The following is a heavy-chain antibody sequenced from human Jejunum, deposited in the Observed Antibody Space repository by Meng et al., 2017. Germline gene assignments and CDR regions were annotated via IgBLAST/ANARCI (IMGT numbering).Heavy chain of an antibody. Sequence: GESLKISCKGSGYSFPTYWIGWVRQMPGKGLEWMGIIYPGDSDTRYSPSFQGQVTISADKSVTTAYLQWSSLTASDTAIYYCARIIAGAGHPFDYWGQGTLVTVSS. CDR3: ARIIAGAGHPFDY. CDR2: IYPGDSDT. CDR1: GYSFPTYW. J-gene: IGHJ4*02. D-gene: IGHD6-19*01. V-gene: IGHV5-51*01.